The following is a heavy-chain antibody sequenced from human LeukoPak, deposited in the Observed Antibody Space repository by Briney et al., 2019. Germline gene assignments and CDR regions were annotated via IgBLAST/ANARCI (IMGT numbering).Heavy chain of an antibody. D-gene: IGHD5-18*01. CDR1: GFNFSTYS. CDR2: FSVRGSDI. V-gene: IGHV3-48*02. CDR3: ARNKGRGYSYGWDY. Sequence: GGSLRLSCAASGFNFSTYSMNGVRQAPAKGREWVSYFSVRGSDIYYAASVKGRFPVSRDNAKNSLYLQMHTLRDEDTAVYYCARNKGRGYSYGWDYWGQGTLVTVSS. J-gene: IGHJ4*02.